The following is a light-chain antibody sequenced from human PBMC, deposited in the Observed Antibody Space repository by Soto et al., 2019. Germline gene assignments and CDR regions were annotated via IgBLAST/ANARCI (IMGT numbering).Light chain of an antibody. Sequence: EIVMTQSPATLSVSPGERANLSCRASQSISNNLAWYQQQPGQTPRLLIYGASTTATGIPDRFSGSGSGTEFTLTISSLQSEDFAVYYCQQYNNWPPVTFGQGTKVDIK. J-gene: IGKJ1*01. CDR1: QSISNN. CDR2: GAS. V-gene: IGKV3D-15*01. CDR3: QQYNNWPPVT.